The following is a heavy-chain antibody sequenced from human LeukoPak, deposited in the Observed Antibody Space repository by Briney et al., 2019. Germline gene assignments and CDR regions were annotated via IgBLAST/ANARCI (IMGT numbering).Heavy chain of an antibody. D-gene: IGHD4-23*01. Sequence: GGSLRLSCAASGFTFSSYVVVWVRQAPGKGLEWVAGISYDGNYKYHVDSVKGRFTISRDNSKSTLYLQMNSLRAGDTAIYYCARGNYGGDEGYYYYYGMDVWGQGTTVTVSS. CDR3: ARGNYGGDEGYYYYYGMDV. CDR2: ISYDGNYK. J-gene: IGHJ6*02. V-gene: IGHV3-30*03. CDR1: GFTFSSYV.